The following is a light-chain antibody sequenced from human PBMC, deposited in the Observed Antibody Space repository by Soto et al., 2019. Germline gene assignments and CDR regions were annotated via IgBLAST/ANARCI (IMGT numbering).Light chain of an antibody. J-gene: IGKJ1*01. Sequence: DIEMTQSPSTLSGSVGDRVTITCRASQTIRSWLAWYQQKPGKAPKLLIYKASTLATGVPARFSGSGSGTEFTLTISSLQPDDFATYYCQHYNSYSEAFGQGTKVELK. CDR2: KAS. CDR1: QTIRSW. CDR3: QHYNSYSEA. V-gene: IGKV1-5*03.